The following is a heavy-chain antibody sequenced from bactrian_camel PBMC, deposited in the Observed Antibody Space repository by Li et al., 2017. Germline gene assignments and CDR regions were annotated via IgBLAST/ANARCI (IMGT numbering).Heavy chain of an antibody. CDR3: AARVAFRRGGYCYPTQPDFGA. CDR1: GYTINSHC. CDR2: LGRDGST. Sequence: HVQLVESGGGSVQAGGSLRLSCAASGYTINSHCMGWFRLAPAKEREGVAALGRDGSTNYADSVKGRFTISNDKSWMTVHLQMDNLKAEDTATYYCAARVAFRRGGYCYPTQPDFGAVGQGTQVTVS. V-gene: IGHV3S53*01. J-gene: IGHJ6*01. D-gene: IGHD2*01.